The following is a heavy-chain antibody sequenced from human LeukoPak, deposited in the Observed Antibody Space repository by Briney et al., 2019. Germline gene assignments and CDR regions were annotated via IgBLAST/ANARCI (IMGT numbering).Heavy chain of an antibody. CDR2: ISSTSNYI. CDR1: GFTFSTYA. CDR3: AKDIGVLGAINYYGMDV. D-gene: IGHD1-26*01. J-gene: IGHJ6*02. Sequence: GGSLRLSCAASGFTFSTYAISWVRQAPGKGLEWVSCISSTSNYIFYADSVRGRFTISRDNAKNSLYLQMNSLRAEDTALYYCAKDIGVLGAINYYGMDVWGQGTTVTVSS. V-gene: IGHV3-21*04.